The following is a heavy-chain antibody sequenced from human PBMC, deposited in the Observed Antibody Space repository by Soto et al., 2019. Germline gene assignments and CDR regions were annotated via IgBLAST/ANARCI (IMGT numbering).Heavy chain of an antibody. Sequence: GGSLRLSCAASGFSFTNFTMSWVRQAPGKGLEWVAGIGASGDITWYADSVKGRLSISRDNSKNTLYLQLNSLRFEDTAVYYCAKDDFTDRGDDYFDYWGPGTLVTVSS. V-gene: IGHV3-23*01. CDR1: GFSFTNFT. J-gene: IGHJ4*02. CDR3: AKDDFTDRGDDYFDY. CDR2: IGASGDIT. D-gene: IGHD2-21*02.